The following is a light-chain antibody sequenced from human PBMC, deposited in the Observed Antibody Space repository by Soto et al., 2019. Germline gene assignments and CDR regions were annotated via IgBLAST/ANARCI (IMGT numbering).Light chain of an antibody. J-gene: IGLJ1*01. Sequence: QSALTQPASVSGSPGQSVTISCTGTSSDVGAYNSVSWYQHHPGKAPKLMFYEVSSRPSGVSNRFSGSKSGNTASLTISGLQAEDEADYYCCSYTGSSTPYVFGTGTKLTVL. CDR2: EVS. CDR3: CSYTGSSTPYV. CDR1: SSDVGAYNS. V-gene: IGLV2-14*01.